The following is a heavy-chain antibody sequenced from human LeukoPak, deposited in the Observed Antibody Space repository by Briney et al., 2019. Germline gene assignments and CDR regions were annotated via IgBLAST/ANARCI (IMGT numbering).Heavy chain of an antibody. J-gene: IGHJ4*02. CDR3: AYGWYYGSGSPDY. Sequence: GGSLRLSCAASGFTFSSYWMHWVRQAPGKGLVWVSRINSDGSRTSYADSVKGRFTISRDNAKNTLYLQMNSLRAEDTAVYYCAYGWYYGSGSPDYWGQGTLVTVSS. CDR2: INSDGSRT. D-gene: IGHD3-10*01. CDR1: GFTFSSYW. V-gene: IGHV3-74*01.